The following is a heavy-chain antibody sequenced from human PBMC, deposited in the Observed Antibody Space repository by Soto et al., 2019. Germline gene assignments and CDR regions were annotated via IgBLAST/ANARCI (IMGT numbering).Heavy chain of an antibody. Sequence: GGSLRLSCAASGFTFSSYAMSWVRQAPGKGLEWVSAISGSGGSTYYADSVKGRFTISRDNSKNTLYLQMNSLRAEDTAVYYCAKDQEEYSGSPGIYYYYGMDVWGQGTTVTVSS. CDR1: GFTFSSYA. J-gene: IGHJ6*02. V-gene: IGHV3-23*01. CDR3: AKDQEEYSGSPGIYYYYGMDV. CDR2: ISGSGGST. D-gene: IGHD1-26*01.